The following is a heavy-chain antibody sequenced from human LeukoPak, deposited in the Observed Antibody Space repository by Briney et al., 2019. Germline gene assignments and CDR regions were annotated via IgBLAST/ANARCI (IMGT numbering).Heavy chain of an antibody. D-gene: IGHD2-2*01. CDR3: ARPATGYCSSAGCHWDS. CDR2: ISASSNFI. Sequence: MSGGSLRLSCAASGFTFSTHSMYWVRQAPGKGLEWVSSISASSNFIHYAESVRGRFAISRDNAKNSLYLQMNSLGAQDTAVYYCARPATGYCSSAGCHWDSWGQGTLVTVSS. J-gene: IGHJ4*02. V-gene: IGHV3-21*01. CDR1: GFTFSTHS.